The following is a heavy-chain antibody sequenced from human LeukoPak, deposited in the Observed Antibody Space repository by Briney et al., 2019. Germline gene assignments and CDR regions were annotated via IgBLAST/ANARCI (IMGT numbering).Heavy chain of an antibody. D-gene: IGHD3-16*01. V-gene: IGHV3-53*04. Sequence: GGSLRLSCAASGFTVSSIYMSWVGQAPGKGLEWVSVIYSGGSTYYADSVKGRFTISRHNSKNTLYLQMNSLRAEDTAVYYCARLLGAFQGKSYFDYWGQGTLVTVSS. CDR2: IYSGGST. CDR1: GFTVSSIY. CDR3: ARLLGAFQGKSYFDY. J-gene: IGHJ4*02.